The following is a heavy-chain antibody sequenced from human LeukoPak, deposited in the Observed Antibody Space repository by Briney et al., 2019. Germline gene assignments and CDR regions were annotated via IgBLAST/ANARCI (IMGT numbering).Heavy chain of an antibody. CDR2: INPNSGGT. D-gene: IGHD1-26*01. CDR1: GYTFTGYY. V-gene: IGHV1-2*02. CDR3: ARGGWELRGEIDAFDI. Sequence: ASVKVSCKASGYTFTGYYMHWVRQAPGQGLEWMGWINPNSGGTNYAQKFQGRVTTTRDTSISTAYMELSRLRSDDTAVYYCARGGWELRGEIDAFDIWGQGTMVTVSS. J-gene: IGHJ3*02.